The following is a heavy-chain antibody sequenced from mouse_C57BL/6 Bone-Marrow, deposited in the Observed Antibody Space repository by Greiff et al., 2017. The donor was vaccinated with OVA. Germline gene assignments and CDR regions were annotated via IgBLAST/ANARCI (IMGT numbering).Heavy chain of an antibody. Sequence: EVQGVESGPELVKPGASVKISCKASGYSFTGYYMNWVKQSPEKSLEWIGEINPSTGGTTYNQKFKAKATLTVDKSSSTAYMQLKSLTSEDSAVYYCARGGYYGSSGNYWGQGTTLTVSS. CDR2: INPSTGGT. CDR3: ARGGYYGSSGNY. CDR1: GYSFTGYY. D-gene: IGHD1-1*01. V-gene: IGHV1-42*01. J-gene: IGHJ2*01.